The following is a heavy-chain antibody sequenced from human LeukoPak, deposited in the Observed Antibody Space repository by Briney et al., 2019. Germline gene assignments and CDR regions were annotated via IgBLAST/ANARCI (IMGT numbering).Heavy chain of an antibody. J-gene: IGHJ4*02. CDR2: ISDSGGTT. CDR1: GFTFSNLA. CDR3: AIRSASFDC. Sequence: GGSLRLSCVASGFTFSNLAMGWVRQAPGKGLEWVSVISDSGGTTYYADSVKGRFTISRDNSRNTLYLQMNSLRVEDTAVYYCAIRSASFDCWGQGTLVTVSS. V-gene: IGHV3-23*01. D-gene: IGHD6-19*01.